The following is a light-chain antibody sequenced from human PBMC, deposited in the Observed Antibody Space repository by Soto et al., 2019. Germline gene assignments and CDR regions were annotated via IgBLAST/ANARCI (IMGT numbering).Light chain of an antibody. CDR2: DAS. CDR1: HDIRNH. V-gene: IGKV1-33*01. J-gene: IGKJ4*01. CDR3: QQYNYPLS. Sequence: DLQMTQSPSSLSASLGDRVTITCQASHDIRNHLQWHQQTPGTPPQLLIYDASNLETGVPSRFSGSGSGTYFTFTISSLQPEDIASYYRQQYNYPLSFGGGTKVDIK.